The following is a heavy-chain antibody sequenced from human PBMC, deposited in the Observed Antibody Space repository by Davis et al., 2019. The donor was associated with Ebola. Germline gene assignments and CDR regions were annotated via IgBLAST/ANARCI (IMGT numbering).Heavy chain of an antibody. CDR2: IIPIFGTT. CDR3: ARPFGKFGSGFDY. J-gene: IGHJ4*02. CDR1: GGTFSVYA. V-gene: IGHV1-69*13. Sequence: AASVKVSCKASGGTFSVYAINWVRQAPGQGLEWMGGIIPIFGTTNYAQKFQGRVTISADESTSTAYMELSSLRSEDTAVYYCARPFGKFGSGFDYWGQGTLVTVSS. D-gene: IGHD3-10*01.